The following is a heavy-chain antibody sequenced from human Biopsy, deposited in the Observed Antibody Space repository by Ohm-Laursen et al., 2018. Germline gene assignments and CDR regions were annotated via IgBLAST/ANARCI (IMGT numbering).Heavy chain of an antibody. V-gene: IGHV3-33*04. CDR2: IWYDVTNE. CDR3: ARGLSSGWYGYFDV. J-gene: IGHJ2*01. D-gene: IGHD6-19*01. CDR1: GFTFGHYA. Sequence: SLRLSCSASGFTFGHYAMHWVRQAPGKGLEWISLIWYDVTNEDYADSVKGRFTISRGNSKNTLYLQINTLTLEDTAFYYCARGLSSGWYGYFDVWGRGTLVTVSS.